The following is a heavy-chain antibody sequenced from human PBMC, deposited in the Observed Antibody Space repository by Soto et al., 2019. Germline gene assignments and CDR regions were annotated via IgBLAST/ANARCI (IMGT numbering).Heavy chain of an antibody. CDR3: ARVGRGSSWLDYYYGMDV. J-gene: IGHJ6*02. D-gene: IGHD6-13*01. V-gene: IGHV3-74*01. CDR2: INSDGSST. CDR1: GFTFSTYA. Sequence: GGSLRLSCGASGFTFSTYAMTWVRQAPGKGLVWVSRINSDGSSTSYADSVKGRLTISRDNAKNTLYLQMNSLRAEDTAVYYCARVGRGSSWLDYYYGMDVWGQGTTVTVSS.